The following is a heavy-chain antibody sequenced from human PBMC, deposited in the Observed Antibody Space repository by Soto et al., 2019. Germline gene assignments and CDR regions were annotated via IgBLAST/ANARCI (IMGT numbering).Heavy chain of an antibody. V-gene: IGHV3-74*01. CDR2: INSDGSST. CDR1: GFTFSSYW. CDR3: ARDPSYYGDYIYYYYGMDV. J-gene: IGHJ6*02. D-gene: IGHD4-17*01. Sequence: EVQLVESGGGLVQPGASLRLSCAASGFTFSSYWMHWVRQAPGKGLVWVSRINSDGSSTSYADSVKGRFTISRDNAKNTLYLQMNSLRAEDTAVYYCARDPSYYGDYIYYYYGMDVWGQGTTVTVSS.